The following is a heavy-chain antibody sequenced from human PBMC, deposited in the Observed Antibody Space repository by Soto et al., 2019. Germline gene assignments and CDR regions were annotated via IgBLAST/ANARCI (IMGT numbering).Heavy chain of an antibody. D-gene: IGHD1-7*01. V-gene: IGHV4-59*01. J-gene: IGHJ6*02. CDR1: GGSISSYY. Sequence: SETLSLTCTVSGGSISSYYWSWIRQPPGKGLEWIGYIYYSGSTNYNPSLKSRVTISVDTSKNQFSRKRSSGTAADTAVYYCGCTYNWHSNLYYYGIDLWRQPTPVTVSS. CDR3: GCTYNWHSNLYYYGIDL. CDR2: IYYSGST.